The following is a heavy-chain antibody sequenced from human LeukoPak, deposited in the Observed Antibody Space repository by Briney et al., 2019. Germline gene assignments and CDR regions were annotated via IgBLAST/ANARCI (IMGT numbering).Heavy chain of an antibody. CDR2: IYYSGST. V-gene: IGHV4-59*01. CDR1: GGSISSYY. J-gene: IGHJ6*03. CDR3: ASLDGYNPDDYYYYYMDV. Sequence: SETLSLTCTVSGGSISSYYWSWIRQPPGKGLEWIGYIYYSGSTNYNPSLKSRVTISVDTSKNQFSLKLSSVTAADTAVYYCASLDGYNPDDYYYYYMDVWGKETTATVSS. D-gene: IGHD5-24*01.